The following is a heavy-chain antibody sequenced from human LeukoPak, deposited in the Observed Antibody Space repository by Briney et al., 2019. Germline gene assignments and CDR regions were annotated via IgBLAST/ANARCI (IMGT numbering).Heavy chain of an antibody. V-gene: IGHV4-34*01. D-gene: IGHD2-15*01. CDR1: RGSFSGYY. CDR2: INHSGST. Sequence: PSETLSLTCAVYRGSFSGYYWSWIRQPPGKGLEWIGEINHSGSTNYNPSLKSRVTISVDTSKNQFSLKLSSVTAADTAVYYCARGPRWLLRHWGQGTLVTVSS. J-gene: IGHJ4*02. CDR3: ARGPRWLLRH.